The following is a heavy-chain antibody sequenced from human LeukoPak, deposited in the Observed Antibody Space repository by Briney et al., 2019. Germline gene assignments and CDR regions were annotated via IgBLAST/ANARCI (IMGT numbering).Heavy chain of an antibody. CDR2: ISYDGSNK. V-gene: IGHV3-30-3*01. CDR3: ARDKGDSSSSPYYFDY. J-gene: IGHJ4*02. CDR1: GFTFSSYA. Sequence: GGSLRLSCAAPGFTFSSYAMHWVRQAPGKGLEWVAVISYDGSNKYYADSVKGRFTISRDNSKNTLYLQMNSLRAEDTAVYYCARDKGDSSSSPYYFDYWGQGTLVTVSS. D-gene: IGHD6-6*01.